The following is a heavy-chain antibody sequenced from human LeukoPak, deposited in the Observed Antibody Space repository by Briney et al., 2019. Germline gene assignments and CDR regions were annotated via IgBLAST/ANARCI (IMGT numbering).Heavy chain of an antibody. CDR1: SDSISSGDYY. CDR3: AREHKSYGDYPYYFDS. D-gene: IGHD4-17*01. Sequence: SETLSLTCTVSSDSISSGDYYWSWIRQPAGKGPEFIGYINKKGGTFYNPPLKSRVSISIDTSKNQFSLKLTSVTAADTAVYFCAREHKSYGDYPYYFDSWGQGTLVTVSS. J-gene: IGHJ4*02. V-gene: IGHV4-30-4*01. CDR2: INKKGGT.